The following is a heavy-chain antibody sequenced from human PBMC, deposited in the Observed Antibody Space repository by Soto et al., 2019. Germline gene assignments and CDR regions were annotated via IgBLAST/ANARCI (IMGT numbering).Heavy chain of an antibody. V-gene: IGHV4-39*01. D-gene: IGHD2-21*02. CDR2: IYYSGST. Sequence: PSETLSLTCSVSGGSISSSSYFWGWIRQPPGEGLDWVGSIYYSGSTYYNPSLKSRVTVSVDTSKNQFSLKLSSVTAADTAVYYCARHPSDFWFDPWGQGTLVTVS. CDR3: ARHPSDFWFDP. CDR1: GGSISSSSYF. J-gene: IGHJ5*02.